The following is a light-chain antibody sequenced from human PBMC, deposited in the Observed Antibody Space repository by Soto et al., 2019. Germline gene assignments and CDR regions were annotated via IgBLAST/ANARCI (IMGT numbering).Light chain of an antibody. CDR2: DTS. CDR1: QSVSSSY. CDR3: QHRDNWPPRAA. J-gene: IGKJ4*01. Sequence: EIVLKQSPGTLSLSPGERATLSCRASQSVSSSYLAWYQQKPGQAPRLLIYDTSDRATGVPARFSGSGSGTDFTLTISSLESEDFAVYYCQHRDNWPPRAAFGGGTKVDIK. V-gene: IGKV3D-20*02.